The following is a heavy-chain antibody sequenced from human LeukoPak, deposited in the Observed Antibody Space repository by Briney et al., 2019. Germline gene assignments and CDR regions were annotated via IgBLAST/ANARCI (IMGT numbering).Heavy chain of an antibody. CDR3: ARGRSGIDAFDI. CDR1: GYTFTSHG. D-gene: IGHD3-3*01. Sequence: ASVKVSCKASGYTFTSHGFSWVRQAPGQGLEWMGWISAYIGNTNYAQKLQGRVTMTTDTSTSTAYMELRSLRSDDTAVYYCARGRSGIDAFDIWGQGTMVTVSS. J-gene: IGHJ3*02. CDR2: ISAYIGNT. V-gene: IGHV1-18*01.